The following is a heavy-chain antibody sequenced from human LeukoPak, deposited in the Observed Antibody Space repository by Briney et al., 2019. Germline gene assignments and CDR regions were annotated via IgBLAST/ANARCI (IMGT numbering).Heavy chain of an antibody. CDR1: GFTFSSYW. V-gene: IGHV3-7*01. CDR3: ARGQTYYYDSSGYYSYYFDY. J-gene: IGHJ4*02. D-gene: IGHD3-22*01. CDR2: IKQDGSEK. Sequence: PGGSLRLSCAASGFTFSSYWMSWVRQAPGKGLEWAANIKQDGSEKYYVDSVKGRFTISRDNAKNSLYLQMNSLRAEDTAVYYCARGQTYYYDSSGYYSYYFDYWGQGTLVTVSS.